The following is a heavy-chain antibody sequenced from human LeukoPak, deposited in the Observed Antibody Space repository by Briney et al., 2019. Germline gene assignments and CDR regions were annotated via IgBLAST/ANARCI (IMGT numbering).Heavy chain of an antibody. Sequence: SETLSLTCAVYGGSFGGYYWSWIRQPPGKGLEWIGEINQSGSSSYNLFLKSRVTMSVDTSKNQFSLKLISVTAADTAVYYCARGRRQYTGSYGYWGQGTLVTVSS. D-gene: IGHD1-26*01. J-gene: IGHJ4*02. CDR2: INQSGSS. CDR1: GGSFGGYY. V-gene: IGHV4-34*01. CDR3: ARGRRQYTGSYGY.